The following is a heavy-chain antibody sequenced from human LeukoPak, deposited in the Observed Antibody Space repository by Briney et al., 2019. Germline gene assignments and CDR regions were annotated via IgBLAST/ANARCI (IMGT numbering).Heavy chain of an antibody. Sequence: GGSLRLSCAASGFTFSSYALTWVRQAPGKGMEWVSAISGGGDSTYYADSVKGRLTISRDNSKNTLYLQMNSLRAEDTAVYYCAKDGGYDFDYWGQGTLVTVSS. CDR1: GFTFSSYA. V-gene: IGHV3-23*01. D-gene: IGHD5-12*01. CDR2: ISGGGDST. J-gene: IGHJ4*02. CDR3: AKDGGYDFDY.